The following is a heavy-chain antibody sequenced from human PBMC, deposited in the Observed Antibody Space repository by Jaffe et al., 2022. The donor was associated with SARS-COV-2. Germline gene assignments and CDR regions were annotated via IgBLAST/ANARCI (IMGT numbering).Heavy chain of an antibody. J-gene: IGHJ6*03. D-gene: IGHD2-15*01. CDR1: GFTFSSYS. V-gene: IGHV3-21*01. CDR2: ISSSSSYI. Sequence: EVQLVESGGGLVKPGGSLRLSCAASGFTFSSYSMNWVRQAPGKGLEWVSSISSSSSYIYYADSVKGRFTISRDNAKNSLYLQMNSLRAEDTAVYYCAREYCSGGSCYSVGTRYYYYYMDVWGKGTTVTVSS. CDR3: AREYCSGGSCYSVGTRYYYYYMDV.